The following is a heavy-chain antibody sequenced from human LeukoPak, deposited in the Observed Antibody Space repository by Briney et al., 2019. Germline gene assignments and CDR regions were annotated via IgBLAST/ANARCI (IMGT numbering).Heavy chain of an antibody. J-gene: IGHJ6*03. CDR3: ARDVGATYMDV. CDR2: FSAYNANT. V-gene: IGHV1-18*01. D-gene: IGHD1-26*01. Sequence: GASXXVSCKASGYTFTSYGISWVRQAHGQGNECLGWFSAYNANTTYAQNLHARVTMTTDTSTSTAYMELRSLRSDDTAVYYCARDVGATYMDVWGKGTTVTVSS. CDR1: GYTFTSYG.